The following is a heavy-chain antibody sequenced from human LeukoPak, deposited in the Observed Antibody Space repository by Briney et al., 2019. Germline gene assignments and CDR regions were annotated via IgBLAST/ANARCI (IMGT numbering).Heavy chain of an antibody. CDR2: ISSSGSTI. J-gene: IGHJ4*02. CDR1: GFTFSSYE. V-gene: IGHV3-48*03. Sequence: PGGSLRLSCAASGFTFSSYEMNWVRQAPGKGLEWVSYISSSGSTIYYADSVKGRFTISRDNAKNSLYLQMNSLRAEDTAVYYCARVGAMTIDYWGQGTLVTVSS. CDR3: ARVGAMTIDY.